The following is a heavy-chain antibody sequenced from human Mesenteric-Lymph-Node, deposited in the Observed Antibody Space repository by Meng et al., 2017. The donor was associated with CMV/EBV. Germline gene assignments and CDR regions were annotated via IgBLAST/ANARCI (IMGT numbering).Heavy chain of an antibody. CDR3: ARDRNDYYGMDV. J-gene: IGHJ6*02. D-gene: IGHD1-1*01. CDR1: GFTFSNAW. Sequence: ETLSLTCAASGFTFSNAWMSWVRQAPGKGLEWVGRIKSKTDGGTTDYAAPVKGRFTISRDDSKNTLYLQMNSLKTEDTAVYYCARDRNDYYGMDVWGQGTTVTVSS. V-gene: IGHV3-15*01. CDR2: IKSKTDGGTT.